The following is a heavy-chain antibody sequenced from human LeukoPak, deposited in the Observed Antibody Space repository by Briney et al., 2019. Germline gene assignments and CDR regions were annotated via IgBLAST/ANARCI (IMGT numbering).Heavy chain of an antibody. V-gene: IGHV3-74*01. CDR1: GFTFSSYW. J-gene: IGHJ4*02. CDR2: INSDGSST. D-gene: IGHD6-19*01. Sequence: PGGSLRLSCAASGFTFSSYWMHWVRQAPGKGLVWVSRINSDGSSTSYADSVKGRFTISRDNSKNTLYLQMNSLRAEDTAVYYCAKDSSWLGYFDYWGQGTLVTVSS. CDR3: AKDSSWLGYFDY.